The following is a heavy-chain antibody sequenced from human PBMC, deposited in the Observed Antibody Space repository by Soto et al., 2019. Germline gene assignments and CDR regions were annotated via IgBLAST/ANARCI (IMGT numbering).Heavy chain of an antibody. CDR1: GGTFSSYT. CDR3: ARSKLRYFDWLFDY. Sequence: ASVKVSCKASGGTFSSYTISWVRQAPGQGLEWMGRIIPILGIANYAQKFQGRVTITADKSTSTAYMELSSLRSEDTAVYYCARSKLRYFDWLFDYWGQGTLVTVSS. D-gene: IGHD3-9*01. V-gene: IGHV1-69*02. J-gene: IGHJ4*02. CDR2: IIPILGIA.